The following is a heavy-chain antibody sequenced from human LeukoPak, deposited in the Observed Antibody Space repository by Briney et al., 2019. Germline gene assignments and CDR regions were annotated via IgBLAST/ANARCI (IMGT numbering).Heavy chain of an antibody. CDR2: IKQDGSEK. CDR3: AREAIAPLRSSMFDY. Sequence: GGSLRLSCAASGFTFSSYGMHWVRQAPGKGLEWVANIKQDGSEKYYVDSAKGRFTISRDNGKNSLYLQMNSLRAEDTAVYYCAREAIAPLRSSMFDYWGQGTLVTVSS. CDR1: GFTFSSYG. V-gene: IGHV3-7*01. J-gene: IGHJ4*02. D-gene: IGHD6-6*01.